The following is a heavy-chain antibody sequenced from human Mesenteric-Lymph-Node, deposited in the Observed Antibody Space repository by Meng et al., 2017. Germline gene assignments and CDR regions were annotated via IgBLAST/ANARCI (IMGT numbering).Heavy chain of an antibody. V-gene: IGHV1-2*06. D-gene: IGHD3-16*01. CDR2: INPNSGGT. CDR3: ARAPRSRGGFDY. CDR1: GYTFTGYY. Sequence: GQLVQAGAEVKKSGASVKVSCKASGYTFTGYYMHWVRQAPGQGLEWMGRINPNSGGTNYAQKFQGRVTMTRDTSISTAYMELSRLRSDDTAVYYCARAPRSRGGFDYWGQGTLVTVSS. J-gene: IGHJ4*02.